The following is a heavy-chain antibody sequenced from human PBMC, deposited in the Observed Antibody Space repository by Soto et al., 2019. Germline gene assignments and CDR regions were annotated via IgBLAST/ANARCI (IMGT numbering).Heavy chain of an antibody. V-gene: IGHV5-51*01. J-gene: IGHJ3*02. D-gene: IGHD2-21*01. CDR3: ARQTEHIVVVPGAFDI. CDR1: GYSFTSYW. Sequence: PGESLTISCKGSGYSFTSYWIGWVRQMPGKGLEWMGIIYPGDSDTRYSPSFQGQVTISADKSISTAYLQWSSLKASDTAMYYCARQTEHIVVVPGAFDIWGQGTMVTVSS. CDR2: IYPGDSDT.